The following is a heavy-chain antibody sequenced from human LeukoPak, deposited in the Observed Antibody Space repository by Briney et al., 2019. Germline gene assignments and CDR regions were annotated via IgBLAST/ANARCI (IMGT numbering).Heavy chain of an antibody. CDR2: IIPIFGTA. J-gene: IGHJ3*02. V-gene: IGHV1-69*05. CDR1: GGTFSSYA. CDR3: ARQYYYDSSGYYVGGAYDI. Sequence: SVKVSCKASGGTFSSYAITWVRQAPGQGLERMGRIIPIFGTANYAQNFQGRVTFTTDESTSTAYMELSSLRSEDTAAYYCARQYYYDSSGYYVGGAYDIWGQGTMVTVSS. D-gene: IGHD3-22*01.